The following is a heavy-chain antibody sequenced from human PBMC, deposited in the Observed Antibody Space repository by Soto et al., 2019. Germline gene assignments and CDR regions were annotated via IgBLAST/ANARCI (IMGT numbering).Heavy chain of an antibody. D-gene: IGHD3-22*01. CDR2: FDPEDGET. J-gene: IGHJ3*02. V-gene: IGHV1-24*01. Sequence: ASVKVSCKVSRYTLTELSIPWVRQSPGKGLEWMGVFDPEDGETIYAQKFQGRVTMTEDTSTDTAYMELSSLRSEDTAVYYCATGITMIVVAFDAFDIWGQGTMVTVSS. CDR1: RYTLTELS. CDR3: ATGITMIVVAFDAFDI.